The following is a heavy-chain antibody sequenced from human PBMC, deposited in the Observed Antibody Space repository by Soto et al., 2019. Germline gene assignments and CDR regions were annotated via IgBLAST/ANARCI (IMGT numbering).Heavy chain of an antibody. D-gene: IGHD3-3*02. CDR2: INTLSGDT. CDR1: GYTFSGYY. CDR3: ARSLLNVILPLGY. Sequence: ASVKVSCKAPGYTFSGYYMHWVRQAPGQGLEWMGWINTLSGDTSFPQKFQGRLAVTRDTSIDTVFMEVSRLTSDDTAIYYCARSLLNVILPLGYWGQGTLVTVSS. V-gene: IGHV1-2*02. J-gene: IGHJ4*02.